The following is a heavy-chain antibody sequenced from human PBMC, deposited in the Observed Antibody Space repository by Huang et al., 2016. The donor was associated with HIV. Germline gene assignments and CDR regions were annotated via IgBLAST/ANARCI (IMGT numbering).Heavy chain of an antibody. CDR1: GGSFGGYY. CDR2: INHSGRT. D-gene: IGHD3-3*01. CDR3: ARGGQYHFWSGHYPGYLDV. J-gene: IGHJ6*03. V-gene: IGHV4-34*01. Sequence: QVQLQQWGAGLLKPSETLSLTCAVYGGSFGGYYWSWIRQAPGRGLEWIGEINHSGRTNNNSSLKSRVAMSVDTSKNQVSLKLTSVTAADTAVYFCARGGQYHFWSGHYPGYLDVWGKGTTVAVSS.